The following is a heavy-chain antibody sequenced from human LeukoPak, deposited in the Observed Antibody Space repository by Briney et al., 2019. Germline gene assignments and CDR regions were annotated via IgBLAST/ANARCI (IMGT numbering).Heavy chain of an antibody. D-gene: IGHD3-3*01. Sequence: SETLSLTCAVSGVSISSSNWWSWVRQPPGKGLEWIGEIYHSGSTNYNPSLESRVTISVDKSKNQFSLKLNSVTAADTAVYYCARSTIFAVPAPFGYWGQGILVTVSS. CDR2: IYHSGST. CDR3: ARSTIFAVPAPFGY. J-gene: IGHJ4*02. V-gene: IGHV4-4*02. CDR1: GVSISSSNW.